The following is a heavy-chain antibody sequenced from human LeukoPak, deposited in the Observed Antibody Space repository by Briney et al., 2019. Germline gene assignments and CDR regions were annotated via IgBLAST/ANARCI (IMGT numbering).Heavy chain of an antibody. Sequence: SVNVSCKASGGTFSSYAISRVRQAAGQGLEGMGRIIPILGIASYAQKFQGRVTITADKSTSTAYMELRSLRSDDTAVYYCARAPRYCSGGSCYGAEYFQHWGQGTLVTVSS. CDR1: GGTFSSYA. CDR3: ARAPRYCSGGSCYGAEYFQH. J-gene: IGHJ1*01. CDR2: IIPILGIA. V-gene: IGHV1-69*04. D-gene: IGHD2-15*01.